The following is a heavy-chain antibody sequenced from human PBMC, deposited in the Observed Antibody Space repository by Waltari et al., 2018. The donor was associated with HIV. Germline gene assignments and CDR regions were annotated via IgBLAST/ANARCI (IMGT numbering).Heavy chain of an antibody. D-gene: IGHD2-2*03. Sequence: EVRLLESGGGLIKPGGSLSLSWADSGFTFSDAWMSWVRQAPGKGLEWVARIKTQADGETTDYAAPVQGRFTVSRDDARNTVYLQIDSLKTDDTAMYYCTTWMYWGPGTRVTVSS. CDR3: TTWMY. V-gene: IGHV3-15*01. CDR1: GFTFSDAW. J-gene: IGHJ4*02. CDR2: IKTQADGETT.